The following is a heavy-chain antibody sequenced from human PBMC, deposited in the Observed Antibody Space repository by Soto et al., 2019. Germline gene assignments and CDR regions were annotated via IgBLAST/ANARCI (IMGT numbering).Heavy chain of an antibody. D-gene: IGHD2-2*03. CDR3: ARGRRLFGYCSSTSCQGDFDY. V-gene: IGHV4-34*01. Sequence: SEPLSITCSVYVGSFSGYYLICILQAPLKGVDGIGEINHSGSTNYNPSLKSRVTISVDTSKNQFSLKLSSVTAADTAVYYCARGRRLFGYCSSTSCQGDFDYWGQGTLVT. J-gene: IGHJ4*02. CDR2: INHSGST. CDR1: VGSFSGYY.